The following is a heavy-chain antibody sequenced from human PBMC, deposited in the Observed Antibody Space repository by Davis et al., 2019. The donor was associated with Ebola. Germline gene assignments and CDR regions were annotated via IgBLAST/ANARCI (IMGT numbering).Heavy chain of an antibody. CDR3: ARQEGWYSSSSLWDY. J-gene: IGHJ4*02. CDR1: GGTFSSYA. V-gene: IGHV1-69*13. Sequence: SVKVSCKASGGTFSSYAISWVRQAPGQGLEWMGGIIPIFGTANYAQKFQGRVTITADESTSTAYMELSSLRSEDTAVYYCARQEGWYSSSSLWDYWGQGTLVTVSS. D-gene: IGHD6-6*01. CDR2: IIPIFGTA.